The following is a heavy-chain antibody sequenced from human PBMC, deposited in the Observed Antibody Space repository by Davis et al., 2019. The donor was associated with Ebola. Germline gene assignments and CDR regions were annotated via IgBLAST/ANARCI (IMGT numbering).Heavy chain of an antibody. CDR2: ISYDGSNK. CDR1: GFTFSSYA. J-gene: IGHJ4*02. Sequence: PGGSLRLSCAASGFTFSSYAMHWVRQAPGKGLEWVAVISYDGSNKYYADSVKGRFTISRDNSKNTLYLQMNSLRAEDTAVYYCARDRGYSSSNFDYWGQGTLVTVSS. V-gene: IGHV3-30-3*01. D-gene: IGHD6-6*01. CDR3: ARDRGYSSSNFDY.